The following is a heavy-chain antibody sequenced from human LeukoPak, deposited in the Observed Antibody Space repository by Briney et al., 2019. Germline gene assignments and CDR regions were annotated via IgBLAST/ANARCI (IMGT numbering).Heavy chain of an antibody. Sequence: VSGPTLVHPTQTLTLTCTFSGFSLRTRGMCVSWIRQPPGKALEWLARIDWDDDKYYSTSLKTRLTISKDTSKNQVVLTMTNMDPVDTGTYYCARIHRYGPAGYYGMDVWGQGTTVTVSS. V-gene: IGHV2-70*11. J-gene: IGHJ6*02. CDR2: IDWDDDK. CDR1: GFSLRTRGMC. CDR3: ARIHRYGPAGYYGMDV. D-gene: IGHD5-18*01.